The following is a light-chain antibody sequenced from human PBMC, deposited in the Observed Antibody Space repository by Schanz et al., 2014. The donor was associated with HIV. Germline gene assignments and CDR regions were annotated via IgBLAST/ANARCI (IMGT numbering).Light chain of an antibody. V-gene: IGKV3-20*01. Sequence: EIVLTQSPGTLSLSPGERATLSCRASQSVSSSYLAWYQQKPGQAPRLLIYDTSNRATGIPARFSGSGSGTDFTLTISSLEPEDFAVYYCQQYGSSPITFGQGTRLEMK. CDR2: DTS. CDR3: QQYGSSPIT. CDR1: QSVSSSY. J-gene: IGKJ5*01.